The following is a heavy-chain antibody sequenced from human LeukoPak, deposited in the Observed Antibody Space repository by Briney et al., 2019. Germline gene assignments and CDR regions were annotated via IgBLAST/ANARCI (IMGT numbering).Heavy chain of an antibody. J-gene: IGHJ4*02. V-gene: IGHV4-59*01. D-gene: IGHD6-6*01. Sequence: SETLSLTCTVSGGSISSYYWSWIRQPPGKGLEWIGYIYYSGSTNYNPSLKSRVTISVDTSKNQFSLKLSSVTAADTAVYYCAREHPVAARLLGYWGQGTLVTVSS. CDR1: GGSISSYY. CDR2: IYYSGST. CDR3: AREHPVAARLLGY.